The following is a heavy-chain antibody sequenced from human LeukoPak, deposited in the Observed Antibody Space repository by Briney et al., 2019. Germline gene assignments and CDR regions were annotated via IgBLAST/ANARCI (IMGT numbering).Heavy chain of an antibody. J-gene: IGHJ4*02. CDR1: GLTFSDYY. CDR2: ISSSGTTI. V-gene: IGHV3-11*01. Sequence: GGSLRLSCAASGLTFSDYYMSWIRQPPGKGLEWVSYISSSGTTIYYADSVRGRFTVSRGNAKNSLYLQMDSLSAEDTAVYYCASLRGVNRWGQGTLVTVSS. CDR3: ASLRGVNR. D-gene: IGHD3-10*01.